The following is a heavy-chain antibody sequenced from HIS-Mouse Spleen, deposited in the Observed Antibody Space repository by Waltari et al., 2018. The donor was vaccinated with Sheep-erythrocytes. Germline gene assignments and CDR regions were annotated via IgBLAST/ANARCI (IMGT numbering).Heavy chain of an antibody. Sequence: QLQLQESGPGLVKPSETLSLTCTVSGGSISSSSYYWGWIRQPPGKGLEWIGSIYYSGSTYYHPSLKRRVTISVDTSKNQFSLTLSSVTAADTAVYYCARVPPGYYDFWSGPTGPRWFDPWGQGTLVTVSS. J-gene: IGHJ5*02. D-gene: IGHD3-3*01. CDR3: ARVPPGYYDFWSGPTGPRWFDP. V-gene: IGHV4-39*07. CDR2: IYYSGST. CDR1: GGSISSSSYY.